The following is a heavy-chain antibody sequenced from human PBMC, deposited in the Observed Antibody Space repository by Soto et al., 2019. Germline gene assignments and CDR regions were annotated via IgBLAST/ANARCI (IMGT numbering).Heavy chain of an antibody. CDR2: IDPSDSYT. CDR3: ARIKSSSWSHDAFDI. CDR1: VYSFTSYW. D-gene: IGHD6-13*01. Sequence: GESLKISCKGSVYSFTSYWISWVRQMPGKGLEWMGRIDPSDSYTNYSPSFQGHATISADKSISTAYLQWSSLKASDTAMYYCARIKSSSWSHDAFDIWGQGTMVTVSS. J-gene: IGHJ3*02. V-gene: IGHV5-10-1*01.